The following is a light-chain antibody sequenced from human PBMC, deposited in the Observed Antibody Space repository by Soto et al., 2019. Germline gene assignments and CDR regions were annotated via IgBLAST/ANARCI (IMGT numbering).Light chain of an antibody. CDR2: DVS. J-gene: IGLJ2*01. V-gene: IGLV2-11*01. CDR3: CSYTGSYPYVV. CDR1: SSDVGGYNS. Sequence: QSALTQPRSVSGSPGQSVTISCTGTSSDVGGYNSVSWYQQHPGKAPKFMISDVSKRPSGAPDRFSGSKSGNTASLTISGLQADDEADYYCCSYTGSYPYVVFGGGTKLTVL.